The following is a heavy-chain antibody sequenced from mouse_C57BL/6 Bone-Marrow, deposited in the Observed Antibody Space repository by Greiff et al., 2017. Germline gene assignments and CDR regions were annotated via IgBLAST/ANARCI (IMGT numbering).Heavy chain of an antibody. Sequence: EVKLMESGGGLVQPGGSLKLSCAASGFTFSDYYMYWVRQTPEKRLEWVAYISNGGGSTYYPDTVKGRFTISRDNATNTLYLQMSRLKSEDTAMYYCARQRITTVVDWYFDVWGTGTTVTVSS. J-gene: IGHJ1*03. CDR3: ARQRITTVVDWYFDV. CDR1: GFTFSDYY. D-gene: IGHD1-1*01. V-gene: IGHV5-12*01. CDR2: ISNGGGST.